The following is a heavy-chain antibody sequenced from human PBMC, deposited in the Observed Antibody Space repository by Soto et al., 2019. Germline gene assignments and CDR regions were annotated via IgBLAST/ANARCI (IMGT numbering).Heavy chain of an antibody. CDR1: GTSISSYS. D-gene: IGHD3-3*01. CDR3: AKTGHGSTIFEVNFDY. Sequence: QVQLQDSGPGLVKPSETLSLTCSVSGTSISSYSWTWIRQAAGKGLEWIGRIHSSGRTTYNPSLTSRVTIPADLSKNQFSRRLTSVTAADTAVYYCAKTGHGSTIFEVNFDYWSQGTLVTVSS. CDR2: IHSSGRT. V-gene: IGHV4-4*07. J-gene: IGHJ4*02.